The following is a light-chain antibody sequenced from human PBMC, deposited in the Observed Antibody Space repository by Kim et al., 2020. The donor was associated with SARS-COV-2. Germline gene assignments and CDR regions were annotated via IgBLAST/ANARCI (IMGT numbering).Light chain of an antibody. V-gene: IGLV1-40*01. CDR2: GNS. J-gene: IGLJ2*01. CDR1: SSNIVAGYD. CDR3: QSYDSSLSGDVV. Sequence: VTISCTGSSSNIVAGYDVHWYQQLPGTAPKLLIYGNSNRPSGVPDRFSGSKSGTSASLAITGLQAEDEADYYCQSYDSSLSGDVVFGGGTQLTVL.